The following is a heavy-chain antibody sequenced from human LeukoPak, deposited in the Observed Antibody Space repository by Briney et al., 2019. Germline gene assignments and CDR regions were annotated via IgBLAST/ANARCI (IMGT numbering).Heavy chain of an antibody. CDR1: GGSISRYY. CDR2: IYYSGST. CDR3: ARGEGIAAAGTPWAFDY. D-gene: IGHD6-13*01. J-gene: IGHJ4*02. V-gene: IGHV4-59*01. Sequence: KPSETLSLTCTVSGGSISRYYWSWIRQPPGKGLEWIGYIYYSGSTNYNPSLKSRVTISVDTSKNQFSLKLSSVTAADTAVYYCARGEGIAAAGTPWAFDYWGQGTLVTVSS.